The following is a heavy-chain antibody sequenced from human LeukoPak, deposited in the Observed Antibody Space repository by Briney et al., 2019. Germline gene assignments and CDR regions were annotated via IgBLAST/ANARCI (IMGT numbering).Heavy chain of an antibody. J-gene: IGHJ5*02. CDR2: ISSSSSYI. CDR1: GFTFSSYS. Sequence: GGSLRLSCAASGFTFSSYSMNWVRQAPGKGLEWVSSISSSSSYIYYADSVKGRFTISRDNAKNSLYLKMNSLRAEDTAVYYCARDRGHNWFDPWGQGTLVTVSS. CDR3: ARDRGHNWFDP. V-gene: IGHV3-21*01.